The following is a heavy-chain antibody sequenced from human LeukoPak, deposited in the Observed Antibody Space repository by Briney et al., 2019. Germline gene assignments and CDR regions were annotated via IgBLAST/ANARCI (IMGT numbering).Heavy chain of an antibody. CDR2: IYYSGST. V-gene: IGHV4-59*01. J-gene: IGHJ4*02. D-gene: IGHD6-13*01. CDR1: GGSISSYY. CDR3: ARRDSSSWWSYFDY. Sequence: SETLSLTCTVSGGSISSYYSSWIRQPPGKGLEWIGYIYYSGSTNYNPSLKSRVTISVDTSKNQFSLKLSSVTAADTAVYYCARRDSSSWWSYFDYWGQGTLVTVSS.